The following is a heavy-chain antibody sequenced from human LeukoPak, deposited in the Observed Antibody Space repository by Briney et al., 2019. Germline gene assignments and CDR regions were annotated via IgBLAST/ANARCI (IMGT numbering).Heavy chain of an antibody. CDR2: ISRDGGST. Sequence: GGSLRLSCAASGFTFSSYAMSWVRQAPGKGLEWVSAISRDGGSTYYVDSVKGRFTISRDNSKNTLYLQMNSLRAEDTAVYYCAKPRRGYYYYSSCYYSYWGQGTLVTVSS. J-gene: IGHJ4*02. CDR3: AKPRRGYYYYSSCYYSY. CDR1: GFTFSSYA. V-gene: IGHV3-23*01. D-gene: IGHD3-22*01.